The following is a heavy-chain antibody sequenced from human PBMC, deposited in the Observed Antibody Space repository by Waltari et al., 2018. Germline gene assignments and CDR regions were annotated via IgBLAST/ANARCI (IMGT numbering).Heavy chain of an antibody. CDR1: GFTVSSSH. J-gene: IGHJ4*02. CDR3: AREQRTYYFDY. D-gene: IGHD6-25*01. V-gene: IGHV3-53*01. CDR2: LYTSEGT. Sequence: EVQLVESGGGLIQPGGSLRLSCAASGFTVSSSHMSWVRQAPGKGLEWVSVLYTSEGTDDADPVRYRFTISRDNAKNTLYLQRNSLRAEDTALYYCAREQRTYYFDYWGQGTLVTVSS.